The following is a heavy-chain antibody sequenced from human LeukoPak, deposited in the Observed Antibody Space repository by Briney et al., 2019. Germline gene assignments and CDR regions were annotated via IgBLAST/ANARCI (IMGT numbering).Heavy chain of an antibody. CDR1: GFTFSSYW. CDR3: ARAGVLWFGESKFDY. D-gene: IGHD3-10*01. V-gene: IGHV3-7*03. CDR2: IKQDGSEK. J-gene: IGHJ4*02. Sequence: GGSLRLSCAASGFTFSSYWMSWVRQAPGKGLEWVANIKQDGSEKYYVDSVKGRFTISRDNAKNSLYLQMNSLRAEDTAVYYCARAGVLWFGESKFDYWGQGTQVTVSS.